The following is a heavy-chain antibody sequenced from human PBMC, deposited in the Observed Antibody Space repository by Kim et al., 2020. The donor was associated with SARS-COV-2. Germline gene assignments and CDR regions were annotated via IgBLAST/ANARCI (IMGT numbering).Heavy chain of an antibody. J-gene: IGHJ6*02. V-gene: IGHV3-74*01. CDR3: ARDATAYYDFWSGYYYYYYGMDV. CDR1: GFTFSSYW. Sequence: GASLRLSCAASGFTFSSYWMHWVRQAPGKGLVWVSRINSDGSSTSYADSVKGRFTISRDNAKNTLYLQMNSLRAEDTAVYYCARDATAYYDFWSGYYYYYYGMDVWGQGTTVTVSS. D-gene: IGHD3-3*01. CDR2: INSDGSST.